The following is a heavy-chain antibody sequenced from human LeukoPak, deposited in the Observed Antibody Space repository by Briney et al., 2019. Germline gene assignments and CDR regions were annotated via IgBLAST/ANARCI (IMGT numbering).Heavy chain of an antibody. CDR3: ARDSRTDDSTGVYYLDAFDI. CDR2: ISISSRNI. J-gene: IGHJ3*02. V-gene: IGHV3-21*01. D-gene: IGHD2-8*02. Sequence: GSLRLSCEASGFNFSNYGMSRVRQAPGEGLEWGSAISISSRNIFYPDSLKGRFTISRDNSKNSLYLQMHSLRAEDTAVYYCARDSRTDDSTGVYYLDAFDIWGQGTMVTVSS. CDR1: GFNFSNYG.